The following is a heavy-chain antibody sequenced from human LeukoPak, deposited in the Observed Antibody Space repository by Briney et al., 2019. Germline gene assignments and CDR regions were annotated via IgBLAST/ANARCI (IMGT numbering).Heavy chain of an antibody. Sequence: GGSLRLSCAASGFTFSSYSMNWVRQAPGKGLEWVSSISSSSSYIYYADSVKGRFTISRDNAKNSLYLQMNSLRAEDTAVYYCARVGWELAYFDYWGQGALVTVSS. CDR1: GFTFSSYS. D-gene: IGHD1-26*01. CDR2: ISSSSSYI. J-gene: IGHJ4*02. CDR3: ARVGWELAYFDY. V-gene: IGHV3-21*01.